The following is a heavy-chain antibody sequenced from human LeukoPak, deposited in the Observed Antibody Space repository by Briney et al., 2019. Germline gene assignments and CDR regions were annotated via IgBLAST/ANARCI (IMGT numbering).Heavy chain of an antibody. J-gene: IGHJ4*02. D-gene: IGHD1-1*01. Sequence: PSETLSLTCTVSGGSISSYYWSWIRQPPGKGLEWIGYIYYSGSTNYNPSLKSRVTISVDTSKNQFSLKLSSVTAADTAVYYCARMGTEPFDYWGQGTLVTVSS. CDR1: GGSISSYY. CDR2: IYYSGST. CDR3: ARMGTEPFDY. V-gene: IGHV4-59*01.